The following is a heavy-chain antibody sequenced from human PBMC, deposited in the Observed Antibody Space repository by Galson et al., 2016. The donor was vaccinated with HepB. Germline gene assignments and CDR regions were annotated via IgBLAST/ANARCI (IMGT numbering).Heavy chain of an antibody. D-gene: IGHD3-22*01. CDR1: GYSFTSYW. Sequence: QSGAEVKKPGESLRISCKGSGYSFTSYWISWVRRMPGKGLEWMGRIDPSDSYTNYSPSFQGHVTISADKSMSTAYLQWSSLKASDTAMYYCARHRYYYDSSGYYYALGYWGQGTLVTVSS. J-gene: IGHJ4*02. CDR3: ARHRYYYDSSGYYYALGY. CDR2: IDPSDSYT. V-gene: IGHV5-10-1*01.